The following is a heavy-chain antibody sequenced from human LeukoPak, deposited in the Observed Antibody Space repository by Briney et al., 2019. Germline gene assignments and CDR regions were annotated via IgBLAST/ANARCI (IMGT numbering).Heavy chain of an antibody. CDR2: INRNSGVT. J-gene: IGHJ4*02. Sequence: GSVKVSCKASGYTFTDYYMHWVRQAPGQGLEWMGWINRNSGVTKYAQKFQGRVTMTRDTSISTAYMELSSLRSDDPAVYFCARVRALYGSGSYSYYFDYWGQGTLVTVSS. CDR3: ARVRALYGSGSYSYYFDY. V-gene: IGHV1-2*02. D-gene: IGHD3-22*01. CDR1: GYTFTDYY.